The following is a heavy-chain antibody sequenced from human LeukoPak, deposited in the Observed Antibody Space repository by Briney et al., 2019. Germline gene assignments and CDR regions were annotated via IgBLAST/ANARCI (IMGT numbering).Heavy chain of an antibody. CDR2: ISGSGGST. V-gene: IGHV3-23*01. CDR1: GFTFRSYA. CDR3: AKDQSERESSGSLYDP. J-gene: IGHJ5*02. Sequence: GGSLRLSCAASGFTFRSYAMSWVRQDPGKWLGWVSGISGSGGSTYYAASVKGRFTISRDHSKNTLYLQMSSLRAEDTAIYYCAKDQSERESSGSLYDPWGQGALVTVSS. D-gene: IGHD3-22*01.